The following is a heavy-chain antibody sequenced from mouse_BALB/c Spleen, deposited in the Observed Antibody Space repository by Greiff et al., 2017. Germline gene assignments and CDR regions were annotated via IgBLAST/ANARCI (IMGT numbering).Heavy chain of an antibody. D-gene: IGHD4-1*01. J-gene: IGHJ4*01. Sequence: EVMLVESGGGLVQPGGSLKLSCAASGFTFSSYTMSWVRQTPEKRLEWVAYISNGGGSTYYPDTVKGRFTISRDNAKNTLYLQMSSLKSEDTAMYYCARHGTGMDYWGQGTSVTVSS. CDR2: ISNGGGST. CDR1: GFTFSSYT. CDR3: ARHGTGMDY. V-gene: IGHV5-12-2*01.